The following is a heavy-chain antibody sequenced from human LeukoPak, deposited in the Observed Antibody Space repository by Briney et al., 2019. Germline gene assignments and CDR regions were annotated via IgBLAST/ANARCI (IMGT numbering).Heavy chain of an antibody. J-gene: IGHJ6*02. CDR1: GYTFISYY. CDR2: INPRSGST. D-gene: IGHD6-13*01. CDR3: ARDAEAADTYYYYYGIDV. Sequence: PWASVKVSCKASGYTFISYYMHWVRQAPGQGLEWRGIINPRSGSTSYAQKFQGRVTMTRDTSTSTVYMELSSLRSEDTDVYYCARDAEAADTYYYYYGIDVWGQGTTVTVSS. V-gene: IGHV1-46*01.